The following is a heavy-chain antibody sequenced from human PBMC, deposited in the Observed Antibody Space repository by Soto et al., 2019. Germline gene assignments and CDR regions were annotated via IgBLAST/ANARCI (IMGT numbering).Heavy chain of an antibody. Sequence: QVQLVQSGAEVKKPGSSVKVSCKASGGTFSSYAISWVRQAPGQGVEWMGGIIPIFGTANYAQKFQGRVTITADESTSTAYRELSSLISEDTAVYYCARARGGNFPAYGMDVWGQGTTVTVSS. J-gene: IGHJ6*02. CDR3: ARARGGNFPAYGMDV. D-gene: IGHD2-21*02. V-gene: IGHV1-69*01. CDR1: GGTFSSYA. CDR2: IIPIFGTA.